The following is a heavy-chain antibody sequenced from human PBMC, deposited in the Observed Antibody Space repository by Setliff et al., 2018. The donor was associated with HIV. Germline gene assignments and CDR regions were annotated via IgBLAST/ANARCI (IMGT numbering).Heavy chain of an antibody. J-gene: IGHJ3*02. CDR3: ARVQMAYAAFDI. V-gene: IGHV4-4*07. CDR2: VYTSGST. Sequence: SETLSLTCTVSGDSISGYYWSWIRQPAGKGLEWIGRVYTSGSTNYNPSLKSRVTMSVDTSKNQFSLRLSSVTAADTAVYYCARVQMAYAAFDIWGQGTMVTVSS. D-gene: IGHD4-17*01. CDR1: GDSISGYY.